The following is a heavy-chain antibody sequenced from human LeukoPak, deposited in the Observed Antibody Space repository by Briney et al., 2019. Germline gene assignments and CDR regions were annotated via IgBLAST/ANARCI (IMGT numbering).Heavy chain of an antibody. CDR3: ARGPPPDFDY. Sequence: SETLSLTCTVSGGSISSGSYYWSWIRQPAGKGLEWIGRIYTSGSANYNPSLKSRVTISVDTSKNQFSLKLSSVTAADTAVYYCARGPPPDFDYWGRGTLVTVSS. CDR2: IYTSGSA. CDR1: GGSISSGSYY. V-gene: IGHV4-61*02. J-gene: IGHJ4*02.